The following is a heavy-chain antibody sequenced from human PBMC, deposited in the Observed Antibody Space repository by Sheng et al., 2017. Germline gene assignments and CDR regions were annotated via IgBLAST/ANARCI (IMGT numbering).Heavy chain of an antibody. CDR2: IYYSGST. Sequence: QLQLQESGPGLVKPSETLSLTCTVSGGFISTSSYYWGWIRQPPGKGLEWIGSIYYSGSTYYNPSLKSRVTISVDTSKNQFSLKLTSVTAADTAVYYCARWGYCSSTSCSYYFDYWGQGT. J-gene: IGHJ4*02. CDR3: ARWGYCSSTSCSYYFDY. D-gene: IGHD2-2*01. CDR1: GGFISTSSYY. V-gene: IGHV4-39*07.